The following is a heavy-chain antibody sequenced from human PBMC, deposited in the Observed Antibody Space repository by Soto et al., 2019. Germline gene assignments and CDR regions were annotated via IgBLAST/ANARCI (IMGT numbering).Heavy chain of an antibody. CDR1: GFTFSSYG. CDR2: ISYDGSNK. V-gene: IGHV3-30*18. Sequence: GGSLRLSCAASGFTFSSYGMHWVRQAPGKGLEWVAVISYDGSNKYYADSVKGRFTISRDNSKNTLYLQMNSLRAEDTAVYYCAKGDFDWLLVDYWGQGTLVTVPS. CDR3: AKGDFDWLLVDY. D-gene: IGHD3-9*01. J-gene: IGHJ4*02.